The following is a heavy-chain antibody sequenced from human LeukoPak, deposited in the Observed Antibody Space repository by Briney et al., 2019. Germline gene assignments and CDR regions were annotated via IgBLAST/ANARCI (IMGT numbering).Heavy chain of an antibody. CDR1: GFILSSYV. V-gene: IGHV3-30-3*01. J-gene: IGHJ3*02. D-gene: IGHD2-15*01. CDR3: ARSGGRYCSGSSCYGDDAFDI. Sequence: PGGSLRLSCAASGFILSSYVMQWVRQAPGKGLEWVALISYNGGQKYYADSVKGRFTISRDNSKNTLYLQMNSLRAEDTAVYHCARSGGRYCSGSSCYGDDAFDIWGQGTVVTVSS. CDR2: ISYNGGQK.